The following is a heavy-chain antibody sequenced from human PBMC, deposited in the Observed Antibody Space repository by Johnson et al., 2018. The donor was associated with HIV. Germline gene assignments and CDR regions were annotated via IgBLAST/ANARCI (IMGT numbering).Heavy chain of an antibody. CDR2: TSYDESNK. V-gene: IGHV3-30*04. Sequence: QVQLVESGGGVVQPGRSLRLSCAASGFTCSNYAINWVRQAPGKGLEWVAVTSYDESNKYYVDSVKGRCTVSRDNSKNKLHLQMNSLRAEDSALYFCASGVDAFDIWGQGTMVTVSS. D-gene: IGHD3-16*01. CDR3: ASGVDAFDI. CDR1: GFTCSNYA. J-gene: IGHJ3*02.